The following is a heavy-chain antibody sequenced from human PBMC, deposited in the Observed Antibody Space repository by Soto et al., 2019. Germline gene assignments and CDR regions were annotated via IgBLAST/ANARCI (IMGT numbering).Heavy chain of an antibody. D-gene: IGHD3-10*01. Sequence: EVQLVESGGGLVQPGGSLRLSCAASGFTFSLYSMSWVRQAPGKGLEWVSYISRSSTGIHYADSVKGRFTISRDDATNSMHLQMICLRDGDTAVDYCARAVTWGLDVWGQGTPV. CDR1: GFTFSLYS. CDR3: ARAVTWGLDV. V-gene: IGHV3-48*02. J-gene: IGHJ6*02. CDR2: ISRSSTGI.